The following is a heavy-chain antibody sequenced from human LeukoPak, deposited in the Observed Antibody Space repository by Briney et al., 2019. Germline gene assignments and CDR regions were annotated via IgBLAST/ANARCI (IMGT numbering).Heavy chain of an antibody. CDR1: GFTFSNAW. D-gene: IGHD6-13*01. V-gene: IGHV3-15*01. J-gene: IGHJ4*02. CDR3: TTQLAAYYLDY. Sequence: GGSLRLSCAASGFTFSNAWMNWVRQAPGKGLEWVGRIKRKTDGGTTDYAAPVKGRFTISRDDSKNTLYLQMNSLKTEDTAVYYCTTQLAAYYLDYWGQGTLVTVSS. CDR2: IKRKTDGGTT.